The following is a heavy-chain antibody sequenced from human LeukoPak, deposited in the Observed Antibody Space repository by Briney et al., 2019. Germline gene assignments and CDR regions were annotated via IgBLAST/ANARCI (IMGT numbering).Heavy chain of an antibody. CDR3: ASDLRYPAN. J-gene: IGHJ4*02. Sequence: GGSLRLSCAASGFTFNTYTMNWVRQAPGKGLEWVSSISSDSTYIYYADSVRGRFTISRDNAKNSLYLQMNSLRAEDTAVYYCASDLRYPANWGQGTLVTVSS. D-gene: IGHD4-17*01. V-gene: IGHV3-21*01. CDR2: ISSDSTYI. CDR1: GFTFNTYT.